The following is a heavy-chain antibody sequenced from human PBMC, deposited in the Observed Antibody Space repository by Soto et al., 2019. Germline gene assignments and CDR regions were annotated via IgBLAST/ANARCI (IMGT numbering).Heavy chain of an antibody. CDR1: GYSLTSGYY. D-gene: IGHD6-19*01. Sequence: SETLSLTCAVSGYSLTSGYYCGWIRQPPGKGLEWIGSIYHSGDTYYNPSLKSRVTISVDTSKNHFSLKLTSVTAADTAVYYCARARLVVAGNIVDYCGQGPLVTVYS. CDR2: IYHSGDT. J-gene: IGHJ4*02. CDR3: ARARLVVAGNIVDY. V-gene: IGHV4-38-2*01.